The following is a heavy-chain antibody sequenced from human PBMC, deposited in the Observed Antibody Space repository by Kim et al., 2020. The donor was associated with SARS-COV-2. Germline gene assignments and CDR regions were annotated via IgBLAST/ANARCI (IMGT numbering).Heavy chain of an antibody. D-gene: IGHD6-13*01. CDR3: AASLQFSSSWYSSGGMDV. CDR1: GYSFTSYW. J-gene: IGHJ6*02. Sequence: GESLKISCKGSGYSFTSYWIGWVRQMPGKGLEWMGIIYPGDSDTRYSPSFQGQVTISADKSISTAYLQWSSLKASDTAMYYCAASLQFSSSWYSSGGMDVWGQGTTVTVSS. V-gene: IGHV5-51*01. CDR2: IYPGDSDT.